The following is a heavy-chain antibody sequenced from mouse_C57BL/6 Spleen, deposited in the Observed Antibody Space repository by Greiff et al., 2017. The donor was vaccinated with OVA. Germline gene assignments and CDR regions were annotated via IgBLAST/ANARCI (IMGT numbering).Heavy chain of an antibody. Sequence: VQLQQPGAELVKPGASVKLSCKASGYTFTSYWMQWVKQRPGQGLEWIGEIDPSDSYTNYNQKFKGKATLTVDTSSSTAYMQLSSLTSEDSAVYYCARSGLFTTVVGYWGQGTLVTVSA. CDR3: ARSGLFTTVVGY. J-gene: IGHJ3*01. D-gene: IGHD1-1*01. CDR1: GYTFTSYW. V-gene: IGHV1-50*01. CDR2: IDPSDSYT.